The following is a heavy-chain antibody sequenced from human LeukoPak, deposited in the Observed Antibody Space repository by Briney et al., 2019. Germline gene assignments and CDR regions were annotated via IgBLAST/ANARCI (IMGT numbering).Heavy chain of an antibody. J-gene: IGHJ6*02. V-gene: IGHV4-61*08. CDR1: GGSISSGGYY. Sequence: PSETLSLTCTVSGGSISSGGYYWSWIRQHPGKGLEWIGYIYYSGSTNYTPSLKSRVTISVDTSKNQFSLKLSSVTAADTAVYYCAGLRSYYYYGMDVWGQGTTVTVSS. CDR3: AGLRSYYYYGMDV. CDR2: IYYSGST. D-gene: IGHD4-17*01.